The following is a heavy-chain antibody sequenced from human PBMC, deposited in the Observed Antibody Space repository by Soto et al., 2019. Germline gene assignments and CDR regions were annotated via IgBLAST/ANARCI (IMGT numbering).Heavy chain of an antibody. J-gene: IGHJ4*02. CDR3: ATLRVGFGELLTY. V-gene: IGHV5-10-1*01. D-gene: IGHD3-10*01. Sequence: GESLKISCKGSGYSFTSYWISWVRQMPGKGLEWMGRIDPSDSYTNYSPSFQGHVTISADKSISTAYLQWSSLKASDTAMYYRATLRVGFGELLTYWGQGTLVTVSS. CDR2: IDPSDSYT. CDR1: GYSFTSYW.